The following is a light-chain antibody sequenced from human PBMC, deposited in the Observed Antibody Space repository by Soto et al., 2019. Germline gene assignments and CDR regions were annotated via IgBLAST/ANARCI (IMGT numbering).Light chain of an antibody. CDR2: GVT. J-gene: IGLJ2*01. CDR1: DSDVGGYNY. V-gene: IGLV2-14*01. CDR3: SSYTTRSTYVV. Sequence: QSALTQPASVSGSPGQSITLSCTGTDSDVGGYNYVSWYQQHPGKAPKLIIYGVTNRPSGVSNRFSGSKSGNTASLTISGHQAEDEADYYCSSYTTRSTYVVLGGGTKLIVL.